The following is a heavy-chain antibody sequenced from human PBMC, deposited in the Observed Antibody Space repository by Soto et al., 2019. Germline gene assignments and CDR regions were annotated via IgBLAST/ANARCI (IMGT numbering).Heavy chain of an antibody. CDR3: AKGHDYDSSGYDFDY. CDR2: ISGSGGST. Sequence: GGSLRLSCAASGFTFSSYAMSWVRQAPGKGLEWVSAISGSGGSTYYADSVKGRFTISRDNSKNTLYLQMNSLRAEDTAVYYCAKGHDYDSSGYDFDYWGQGTLVTVSS. V-gene: IGHV3-23*01. D-gene: IGHD3-22*01. J-gene: IGHJ4*02. CDR1: GFTFSSYA.